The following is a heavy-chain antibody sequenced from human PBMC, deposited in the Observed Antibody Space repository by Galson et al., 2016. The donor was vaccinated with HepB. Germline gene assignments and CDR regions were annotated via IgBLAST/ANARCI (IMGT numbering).Heavy chain of an antibody. D-gene: IGHD3-10*01. CDR3: VKDGSGSYLGFGCYDF. V-gene: IGHV3-33*06. J-gene: IGHJ4*02. CDR2: IWSDGSHK. CDR1: GFRFSNYG. Sequence: SLRLSCAASGFRFSNYGMHWVRQAPGKGLEWVALIWSDGSHKYHSDSVTGRFTISRDNSKSTVYSQMNSLSAEDRAMYCCVKDGSGSYLGFGCYDFWGQGTLVTVSP.